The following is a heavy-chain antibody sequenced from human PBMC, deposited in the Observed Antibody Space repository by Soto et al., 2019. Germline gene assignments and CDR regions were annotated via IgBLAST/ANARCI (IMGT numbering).Heavy chain of an antibody. CDR3: ARVLYYGSGSYSPYGMDV. CDR1: EVSSNNNG. CDR2: VSPPFRTS. J-gene: IGHJ6*02. D-gene: IGHD3-10*01. Sequence: QVQLVQSGAEVKKPGSSVKVSCKTSEVSSNNNGIGGVRQPPGLGLEWMGGVSPPFRTSNYARKFQGRISITADASTGTVNMELSSLTSEDTAQYYCARVLYYGSGSYSPYGMDVWGQGTTVTVSS. V-gene: IGHV1-69*01.